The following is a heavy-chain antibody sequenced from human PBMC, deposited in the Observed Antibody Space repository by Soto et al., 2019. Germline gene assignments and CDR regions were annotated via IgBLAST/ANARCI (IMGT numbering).Heavy chain of an antibody. CDR1: GFTFDDYA. CDR3: AKDLVTMVRGNYMDV. Sequence: GGSLRLSCAASGFTFDDYAMHWLRQAPGKGLEWVSGISWNSGSIGYADSVKGRFTISRDNAKNSLYLQMNSLRAEDTALYYCAKDLVTMVRGNYMDVWGKGTTVTVSS. D-gene: IGHD3-10*01. J-gene: IGHJ6*03. CDR2: ISWNSGSI. V-gene: IGHV3-9*01.